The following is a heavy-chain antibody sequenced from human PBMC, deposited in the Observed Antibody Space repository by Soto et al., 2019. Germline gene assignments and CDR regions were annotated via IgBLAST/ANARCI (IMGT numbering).Heavy chain of an antibody. CDR3: ARALSFGSGTFDY. Sequence: QVQLVQSGAEVKKPGASVKASCKASGYTFIAYYMHWVRQAPGQGLEWMGCINPDSGGTKYAQKFQGRVTMTRDTSITTAYMDLSSLRSDDTAVYYCARALSFGSGTFDYWGQGTLATVSS. CDR1: GYTFIAYY. CDR2: INPDSGGT. V-gene: IGHV1-2*02. J-gene: IGHJ4*02. D-gene: IGHD1-26*01.